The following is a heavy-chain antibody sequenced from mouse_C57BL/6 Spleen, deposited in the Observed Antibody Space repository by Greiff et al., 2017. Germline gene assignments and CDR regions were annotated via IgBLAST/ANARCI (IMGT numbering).Heavy chain of an antibody. J-gene: IGHJ2*01. CDR2: IYPGDGDT. D-gene: IGHD2-4*01. V-gene: IGHV1-82*01. CDR3: ARKRNDYDGYYFDY. CDR1: GYAFSSSW. Sequence: QVQLQQSGPELVKPGASVKISCKASGYAFSSSWMNWVKQRPGKGLEWIGRIYPGDGDTNYNGKFKGKATLTADKSSSTAYMQLSSLTSEDSAVYFCARKRNDYDGYYFDYWGQGTTLTVSS.